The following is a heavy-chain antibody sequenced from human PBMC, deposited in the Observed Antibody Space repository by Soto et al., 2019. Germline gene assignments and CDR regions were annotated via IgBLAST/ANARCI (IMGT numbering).Heavy chain of an antibody. J-gene: IGHJ4*02. V-gene: IGHV3-7*03. D-gene: IGHD3-3*01. CDR2: IKQDGSEK. CDR1: GFTFSNYW. CDR3: ARLRSGYKFDY. Sequence: GGSLRLSCAASGFTFSNYWMSWVRQAPGKGLEWVANIKQDGSEKYYVDSVKGRFTISRDNAKNSLYLQMNSLRAEDTAVYYCARLRSGYKFDYWGQGTLVTVSS.